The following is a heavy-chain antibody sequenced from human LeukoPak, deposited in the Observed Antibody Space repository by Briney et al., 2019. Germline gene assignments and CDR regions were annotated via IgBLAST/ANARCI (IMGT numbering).Heavy chain of an antibody. CDR2: IIPIFGTA. V-gene: IGHV1-69*13. CDR1: GGTFSSYA. CDR3: ARASYGDYDTGYFQH. D-gene: IGHD4-17*01. Sequence: ASVKVSCKASGGTFSSYAISWVRQAPGQGLEWMGGIIPIFGTANCAQKFQGRVTITADESTSTAYMELSSLRSEDTAVYYCARASYGDYDTGYFQHWGQGTLVTVSS. J-gene: IGHJ1*01.